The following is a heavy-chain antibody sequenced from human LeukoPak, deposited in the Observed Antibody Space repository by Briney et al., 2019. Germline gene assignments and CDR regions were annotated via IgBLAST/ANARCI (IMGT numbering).Heavy chain of an antibody. D-gene: IGHD6-6*01. CDR3: ARYSTSSGWFDP. CDR1: GFTFSSYA. J-gene: IGHJ5*02. Sequence: GSLRLSCAASGFTFSSYAMSWVRQPPGKGLEWIASMSYSGSTSYNPSLKSRVTISVDSPKNQFSLRLTSVTAADTAVYYCARYSTSSGWFDPWGQGTLVTASS. V-gene: IGHV4-39*01. CDR2: MSYSGST.